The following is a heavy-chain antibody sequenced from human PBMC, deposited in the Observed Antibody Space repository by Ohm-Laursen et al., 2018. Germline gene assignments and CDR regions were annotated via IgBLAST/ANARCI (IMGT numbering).Heavy chain of an antibody. Sequence: TLSLTCTVSGGSMSSAGYYWSWIRQHPGKGLEWIGYMYYSGGAYYNPSLKSRVTISVDTSKNQFSLKLRSVTAADTAVYYCANWNSGSYYDYWGQGILVTVSS. D-gene: IGHD3-22*01. V-gene: IGHV4-31*03. CDR3: ANWNSGSYYDY. J-gene: IGHJ4*02. CDR2: MYYSGGA. CDR1: GGSMSSAGYY.